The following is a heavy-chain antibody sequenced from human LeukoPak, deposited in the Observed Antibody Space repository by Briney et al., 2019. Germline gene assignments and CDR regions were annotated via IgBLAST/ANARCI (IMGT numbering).Heavy chain of an antibody. CDR3: AREETFGGVMPDY. D-gene: IGHD3-16*01. V-gene: IGHV3-7*01. CDR1: GFTYSSYW. CDR2: IKQDGSEK. Sequence: PGGSLRLSCAPSGFTYSSYWMSWVRQAPGKGLEWVTNIKQDGSEKYYVDSVKGRFTISRDNAKNSLYLQMNSLRAEDTAVYYCAREETFGGVMPDYWGQGTLVTVSS. J-gene: IGHJ4*02.